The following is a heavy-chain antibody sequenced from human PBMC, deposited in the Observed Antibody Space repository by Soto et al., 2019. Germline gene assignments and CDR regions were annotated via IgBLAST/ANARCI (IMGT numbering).Heavy chain of an antibody. CDR1: GYTFTSYG. V-gene: IGHV1-18*01. CDR2: ISAYNGNT. CDR3: ARLIPPLGGSETGTFNWFDP. Sequence: ASVKVSCKASGYTFTSYGISWVRQAPGQGLEWMGWISAYNGNTNYAQKLQGRVTMTTDTSTSTAYMELRSLRSDDTAVYYCARLIPPLGGSETGTFNWFDPWGQGTLVTVSS. J-gene: IGHJ5*02. D-gene: IGHD1-7*01.